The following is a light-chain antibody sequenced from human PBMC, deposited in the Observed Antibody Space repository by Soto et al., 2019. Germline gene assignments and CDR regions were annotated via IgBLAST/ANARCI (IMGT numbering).Light chain of an antibody. CDR3: CGLTNGATWV. J-gene: IGLJ3*02. Sequence: QSALTQPASVSGSPGQSITISCTGTNSDVGSHNFVSWYQQYPGKAPKLLIYEASKRPSGLSNRFSGSKSGNTASLTISGLQAEDEADYYCCGLTNGATWVVGGGTKLTVL. V-gene: IGLV2-23*01. CDR2: EAS. CDR1: NSDVGSHNF.